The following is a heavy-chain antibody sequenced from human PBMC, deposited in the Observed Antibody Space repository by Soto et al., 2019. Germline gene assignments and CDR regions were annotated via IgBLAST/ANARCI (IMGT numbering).Heavy chain of an antibody. D-gene: IGHD3-16*01. CDR2: IYYSGST. Sequence: SETLSLTCTVSGGSISSSSYYWGWIRQPPGKGLEWIGSIYYSGSTYYNPSLKSRVTISVDTSKNQFSLKLSSVTAADTAVYYCARYRLWTGYFDYWGQGTLVTVSS. CDR1: GGSISSSSYY. J-gene: IGHJ4*02. V-gene: IGHV4-39*01. CDR3: ARYRLWTGYFDY.